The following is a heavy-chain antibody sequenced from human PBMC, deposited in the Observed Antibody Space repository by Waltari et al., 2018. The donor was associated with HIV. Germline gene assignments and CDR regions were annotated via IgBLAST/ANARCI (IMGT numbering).Heavy chain of an antibody. D-gene: IGHD1-1*01. V-gene: IGHV3-64*01. Sequence: EVQLVESGGGLVQPGGSLGPSCAASGFTFLSFSMHWVRQAPGKGLQYVSAITGDGGSTFYANSVKGRFTISRDNSKNTLYLQMGSLRADDMAVYYCTRNWNHDAFDIWGRGTMVTVSS. CDR2: ITGDGGST. CDR1: GFTFLSFS. J-gene: IGHJ3*02. CDR3: TRNWNHDAFDI.